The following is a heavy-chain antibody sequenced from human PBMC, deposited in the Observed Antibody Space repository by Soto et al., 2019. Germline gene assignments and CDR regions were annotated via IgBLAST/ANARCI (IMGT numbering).Heavy chain of an antibody. Sequence: EVQLVESGGGLVQPGGSPRLSCEGSGFSFRRYWMHWVRQAPGKGLVWVARISFDGNITNYADSVKGRFTISRVNARNTVYLQMDSLRPEDTSVYFCVREPWGFSGTCYDYWGQGTLVTVSS. CDR3: VREPWGFSGTCYDY. CDR2: ISFDGNIT. J-gene: IGHJ4*02. CDR1: GFSFRRYW. D-gene: IGHD6-25*01. V-gene: IGHV3-74*01.